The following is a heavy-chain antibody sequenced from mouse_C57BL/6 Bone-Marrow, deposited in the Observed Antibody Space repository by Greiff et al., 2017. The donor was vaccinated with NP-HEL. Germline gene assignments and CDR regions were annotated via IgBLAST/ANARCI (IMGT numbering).Heavy chain of an antibody. J-gene: IGHJ2*01. D-gene: IGHD2-3*01. V-gene: IGHV14-4*01. CDR1: GFNIKDDY. Sequence: VQLQQSGAELVRPGASVKLSCTASGFNIKDDYMHWVKQRPEQGLEWIGWIDPENGDTEYASKFQGKATITADTSSNTAYLQLSSLTSEDTAVYYCTLYAGYLYFDYWGQGTTLTVSS. CDR2: IDPENGDT. CDR3: TLYAGYLYFDY.